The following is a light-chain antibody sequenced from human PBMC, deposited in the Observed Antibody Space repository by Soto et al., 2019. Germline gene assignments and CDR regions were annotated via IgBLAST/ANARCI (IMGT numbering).Light chain of an antibody. CDR1: QSVSTRY. J-gene: IGKJ5*01. CDR2: GAS. V-gene: IGKV3-20*01. Sequence: EIVLAQSPGTLSLSPWDRATLSCRASQSVSTRYLGWYQQKPGQAHRLLIYGASSRATGIPDRFSGSGSGTDFTLTISRLEPEDFAVYYCQQYGGSPITFGQGTRLEIK. CDR3: QQYGGSPIT.